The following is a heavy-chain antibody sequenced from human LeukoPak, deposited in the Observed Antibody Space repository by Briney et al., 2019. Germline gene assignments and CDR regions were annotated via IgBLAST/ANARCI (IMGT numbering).Heavy chain of an antibody. D-gene: IGHD3-10*01. CDR2: ISWNRGSI. CDR1: GFTFDDYA. CDR3: AKDMSNRGLLWFGELYA. Sequence: AGGSLRLSCAASGFTFDDYAMHWVRQAPGKGLEWVSGISWNRGSIGYADSVKGRFTISRDNAKNSLYLQMNSLRAEDTALYYCAKDMSNRGLLWFGELYAWGQGTLVTVSS. J-gene: IGHJ5*02. V-gene: IGHV3-9*01.